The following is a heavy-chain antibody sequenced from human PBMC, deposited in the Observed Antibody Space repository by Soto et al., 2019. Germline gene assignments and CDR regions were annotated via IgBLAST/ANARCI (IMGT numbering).Heavy chain of an antibody. CDR2: IYYSGST. CDR1: GGSVSSGSYY. V-gene: IGHV4-61*01. D-gene: IGHD6-13*01. Sequence: QVQLQESGPGLVKPSETLSLTCTVSGGSVSSGSYYWSWIRQPPGKGLEWIGYIYYSGSTNYNPSLKSRVTISVDTSKNQFSLKLSSVTAADPAVYYCARGPSRAFDIWGQGTMVTVSS. J-gene: IGHJ3*02. CDR3: ARGPSRAFDI.